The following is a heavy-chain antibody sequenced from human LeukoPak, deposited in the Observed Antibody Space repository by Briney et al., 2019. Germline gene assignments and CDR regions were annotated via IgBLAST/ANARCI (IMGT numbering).Heavy chain of an antibody. CDR2: IYYSGST. D-gene: IGHD6-13*01. J-gene: IGHJ2*01. V-gene: IGHV4-59*01. CDR1: GGSISSYY. Sequence: SETLSLTCSVSGGSISSYYWSWIRQPPGKGLEWIGYIYYSGSTNYNPSLKSRVTISLDMSKNQFSLKLSSVTAADTAVYYCARLGFTSSWRNWYFDLWGRGALVTVSS. CDR3: ARLGFTSSWRNWYFDL.